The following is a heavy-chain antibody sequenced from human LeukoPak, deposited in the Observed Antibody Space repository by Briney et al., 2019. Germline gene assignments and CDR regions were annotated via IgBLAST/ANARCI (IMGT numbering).Heavy chain of an antibody. CDR3: ARRAGEYSHPYDY. Sequence: GGSLRLSCAASGFTVSSNSWSWVRQAPGKGLEWVSFIYSGGNTHYSDSVKGRFTISRDNSKNTLYLQMNSLRAEDTAIYYCARRAGEYSHPYDYWGQGTLVTVSS. CDR1: GFTVSSNS. V-gene: IGHV3-53*01. CDR2: IYSGGNT. J-gene: IGHJ4*02. D-gene: IGHD2-15*01.